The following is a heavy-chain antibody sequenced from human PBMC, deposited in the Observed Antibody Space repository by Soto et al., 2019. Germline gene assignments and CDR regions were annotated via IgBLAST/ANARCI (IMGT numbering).Heavy chain of an antibody. J-gene: IGHJ4*02. CDR2: TRNKAKSYTR. V-gene: IGHV3-72*01. Sequence: GGSLRLSCAASGFTFSSYWMHWVRQAPGKGLEWVGRTRNKAKSYTREYAASVKGRFAISRDDSKNSLYLQMISLKTEDTAVYYCVRVSGSTEGYTFANWGQGTLVTVSS. D-gene: IGHD5-18*01. CDR1: GFTFSSYW. CDR3: VRVSGSTEGYTFAN.